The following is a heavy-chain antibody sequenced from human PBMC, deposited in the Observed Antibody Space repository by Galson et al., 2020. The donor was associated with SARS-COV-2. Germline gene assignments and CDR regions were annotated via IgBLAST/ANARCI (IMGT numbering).Heavy chain of an antibody. CDR3: AQMVRDCSGGSCYQIFDY. Sequence: SGPTLVKPTETLTLTCTVSGFSLSNARMGVSWIRQPPGKALEWLAHIFSNDEKSYSTSLKSRLTISKDTSKSQVVLTMTNMDPVDTATYYCAQMVRDCSGGSCYQIFDYWGQGTLVTVSS. D-gene: IGHD2-15*01. CDR1: GFSLSNARMG. V-gene: IGHV2-26*01. J-gene: IGHJ4*02. CDR2: IFSNDEK.